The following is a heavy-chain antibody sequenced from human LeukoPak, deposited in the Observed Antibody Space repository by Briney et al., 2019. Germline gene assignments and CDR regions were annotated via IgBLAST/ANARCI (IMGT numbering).Heavy chain of an antibody. Sequence: PGRSLRLSCAASGFTFSDYYMSWIRQAPGKGLEWVSYISSSGSTIYYADSVKGRFTISRDNATNSLYLQMNSLRAEDTAVYYCARDTDKLRYGSGSYPLDYWGQGTLVTVSS. V-gene: IGHV3-11*04. CDR2: ISSSGSTI. CDR1: GFTFSDYY. D-gene: IGHD3-10*01. J-gene: IGHJ4*02. CDR3: ARDTDKLRYGSGSYPLDY.